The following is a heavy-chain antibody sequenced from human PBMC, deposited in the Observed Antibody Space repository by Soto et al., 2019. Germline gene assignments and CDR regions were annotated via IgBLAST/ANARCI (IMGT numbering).Heavy chain of an antibody. Sequence: QVQLVQSGAEVKKPGSSVKVSCKASGGTFSSYAISWVRQAPGQGLEWMGGIIPIFGTANYAQKFQGRVTITADESTSTAYMELSSLRYEDTAVYDCARDRTVTTPLYYYYGMDVWGQGNTVTVSS. V-gene: IGHV1-69*12. CDR3: ARDRTVTTPLYYYYGMDV. CDR2: IIPIFGTA. CDR1: GGTFSSYA. J-gene: IGHJ6*02. D-gene: IGHD4-17*01.